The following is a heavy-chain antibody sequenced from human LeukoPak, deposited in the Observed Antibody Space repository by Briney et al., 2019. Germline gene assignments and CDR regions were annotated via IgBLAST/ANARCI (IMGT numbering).Heavy chain of an antibody. J-gene: IGHJ4*02. CDR2: IIPIFGTA. Sequence: SVKVSCKASGGTFSSYAISWVRQAPGQGLEWMGGIIPIFGTANYARKFQGRVTITADESTSTAYMELSSLRPEDTAVYYCARDEAIYYDSSGYYQSRYYFDYWGQGTLVTVSS. CDR1: GGTFSSYA. D-gene: IGHD3-22*01. CDR3: ARDEAIYYDSSGYYQSRYYFDY. V-gene: IGHV1-69*13.